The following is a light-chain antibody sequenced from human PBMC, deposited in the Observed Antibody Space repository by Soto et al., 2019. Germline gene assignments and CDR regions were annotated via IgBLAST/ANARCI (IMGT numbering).Light chain of an antibody. J-gene: IGKJ1*01. CDR3: QQYNSYPWT. V-gene: IGKV1-5*01. CDR2: DAS. CDR1: QSISSW. Sequence: DIQMTQSPSTLSASVGDRVTITCRASQSISSWLARYQQKPGKAPNLLIYDASNLESGVPSRFSGSGSGADFTLTISSLQPDDFATYYCQQYNSYPWTFGQGTKVEIK.